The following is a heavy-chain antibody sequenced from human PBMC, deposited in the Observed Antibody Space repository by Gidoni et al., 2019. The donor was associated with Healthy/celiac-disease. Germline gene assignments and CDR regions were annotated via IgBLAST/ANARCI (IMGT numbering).Heavy chain of an antibody. Sequence: QVQLVESGGGVVQPGRFLRLSCAASEFTFSSYARHWVRQAPGKGLEWVAVISYDGSNKYYADSGKGRFTISRDNYKNTLYLQMNSLRAEDTAVYYCARDNSSSSCLDYWGQGTLVTVSS. J-gene: IGHJ4*02. D-gene: IGHD6-13*01. V-gene: IGHV3-30*01. CDR2: ISYDGSNK. CDR1: EFTFSSYA. CDR3: ARDNSSSSCLDY.